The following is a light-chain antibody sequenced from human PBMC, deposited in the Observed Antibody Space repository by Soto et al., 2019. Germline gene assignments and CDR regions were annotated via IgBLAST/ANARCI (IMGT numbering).Light chain of an antibody. CDR1: QGIRGD. CDR3: IQDFISPLT. J-gene: IGKJ1*01. CDR2: ATS. V-gene: IGKV1-6*01. Sequence: AIQMTQSPSSLSASLGDRVTMTCRASQGIRGDLGWYQQKPGKAPKLLISATSTLQSGVPSRFSGRGSGTNFTLTISSLQPEDFATYYCIQDFISPLTVGQGTKVDIK.